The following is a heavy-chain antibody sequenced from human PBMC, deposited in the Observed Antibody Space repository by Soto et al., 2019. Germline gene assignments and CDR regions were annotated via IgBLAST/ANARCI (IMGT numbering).Heavy chain of an antibody. CDR3: AAGRYRGAASGTRLEY. CDR2: FDPEEGET. V-gene: IGHV1-24*01. CDR1: GYKFTDLS. Sequence: QVQLTQSGAEVKKPGASVKVSCKVSGYKFTDLSMHWVRQGPGKGLEWVGGFDPEEGETVYAQNLGGSVIMTEATSTDTAYMELRGLRSEDTAVYYCAAGRYRGAASGTRLEYWGQGTLVSVSS. D-gene: IGHD3-10*01. J-gene: IGHJ4*02.